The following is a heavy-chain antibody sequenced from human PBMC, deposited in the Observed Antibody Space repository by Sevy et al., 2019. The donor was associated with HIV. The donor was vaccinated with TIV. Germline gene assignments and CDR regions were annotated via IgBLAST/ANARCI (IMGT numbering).Heavy chain of an antibody. J-gene: IGHJ5*02. V-gene: IGHV1-2*02. CDR1: GYTFTGYY. CDR2: INPNSGGT. CDR3: ARVGAARYPYNWFDP. D-gene: IGHD6-6*01. Sequence: ASVKVSCKASGYTFTGYYMHWVRQAPGQGLEWMGWINPNSGGTNYAQKFQGRVTMTRDTSISTAYMELSRLRSDDTAVYYCARVGAARYPYNWFDPCGQGTLVTVSS.